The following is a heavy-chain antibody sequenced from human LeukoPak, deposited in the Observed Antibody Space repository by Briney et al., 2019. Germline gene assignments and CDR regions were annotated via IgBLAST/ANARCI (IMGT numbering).Heavy chain of an antibody. CDR1: GYTFTCYD. D-gene: IGHD5-12*01. V-gene: IGHV1-8*01. Sequence: ASVKVSCKASGYTFTCYDINWVRQATGQGLEWMGWMNPNSGNTGYAQKFQGRVTMTRNTSISTAYMELSSLRSEDTAVYYCAGGSLGYDSYYYYMDVWGKGTTVTVSS. CDR3: AGGSLGYDSYYYYMDV. CDR2: MNPNSGNT. J-gene: IGHJ6*03.